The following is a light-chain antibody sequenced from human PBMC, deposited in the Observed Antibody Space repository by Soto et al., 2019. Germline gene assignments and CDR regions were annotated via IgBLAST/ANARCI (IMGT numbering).Light chain of an antibody. CDR1: SGHSSYA. J-gene: IGLJ2*01. CDR3: QTWDTGARVV. Sequence: QSVLTQSPSASASLGASVKLTCTLSSGHSSYAIAWHQQQPEKGPRYLMKLSSDGSHSKGDGIPDRFSGSSSGAERYLTISGLHSEDEADYYCQTWDTGARVVFGGGTKLTVL. V-gene: IGLV4-69*01. CDR2: LSSDGSH.